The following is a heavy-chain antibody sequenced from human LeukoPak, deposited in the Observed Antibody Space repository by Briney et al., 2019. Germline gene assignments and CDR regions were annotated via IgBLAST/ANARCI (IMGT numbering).Heavy chain of an antibody. CDR3: ATPPENYYDSSGYYY. V-gene: IGHV1-69*02. J-gene: IGHJ4*02. D-gene: IGHD3-22*01. CDR1: GYTFTGYY. CDR2: IIPILGIA. Sequence: ASVKVSCKASGYTFTGYYMHWVRQAPGQGLEWMGRIIPILGIANYAQKFQGRVTITADKSTSTAYMELSSLRSEDTAVYYCATPPENYYDSSGYYYWGQGTLVTVSS.